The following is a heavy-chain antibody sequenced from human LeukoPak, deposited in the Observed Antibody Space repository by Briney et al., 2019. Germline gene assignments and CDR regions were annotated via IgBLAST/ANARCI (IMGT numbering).Heavy chain of an antibody. J-gene: IGHJ4*02. D-gene: IGHD1-26*01. CDR3: ARDDLTGGVDY. CDR1: GYTFTCYD. Sequence: ASVKVSCKASGYTFTCYDINWVRQATGQGLEWMGWMNPNSGNTGYAQKFQGRVTITRNTSISTAYMELSSLRSEDTAVYYCARDDLTGGVDYWGQGTLVTVSS. V-gene: IGHV1-8*03. CDR2: MNPNSGNT.